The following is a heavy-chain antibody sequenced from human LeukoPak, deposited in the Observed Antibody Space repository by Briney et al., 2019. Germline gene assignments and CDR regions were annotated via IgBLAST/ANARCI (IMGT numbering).Heavy chain of an antibody. J-gene: IGHJ4*02. D-gene: IGHD5-12*01. CDR1: GFTVSSNY. CDR2: INSGGST. Sequence: GGSLRLSCAASGFTVSSNYMSWVRQAPGKGLEWVSVINSGGSTYYADSVKGRFTISRDNSKNTLYLQMNSLRAEDTAVYYCARGRYSGYDPLDYWGQGTLVTVSS. CDR3: ARGRYSGYDPLDY. V-gene: IGHV3-53*01.